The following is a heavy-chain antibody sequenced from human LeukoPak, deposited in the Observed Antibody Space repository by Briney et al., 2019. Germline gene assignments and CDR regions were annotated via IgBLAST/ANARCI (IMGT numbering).Heavy chain of an antibody. V-gene: IGHV3-74*01. D-gene: IGHD2-2*01. CDR3: ARVYCSSTSCHGASY. J-gene: IGHJ4*02. CDR1: GFTFSLYW. CDR2: INSDGSST. Sequence: TGGSLRLSCAASGFTFSLYWMHWVRQAPGKGLVWVSRINSDGSSTNYADSVKGRFTLSRDNAKNTLYLQMNSLRAEDMAVYYCARVYCSSTSCHGASYWGQGTLVTVSS.